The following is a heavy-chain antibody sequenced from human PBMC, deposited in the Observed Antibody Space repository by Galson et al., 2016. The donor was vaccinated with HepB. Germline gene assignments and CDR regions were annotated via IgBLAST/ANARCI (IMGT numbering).Heavy chain of an antibody. CDR2: IRSKAYGGTT. CDR3: TRGGADGKAFDL. J-gene: IGHJ3*01. CDR1: GFTFDDYA. V-gene: IGHV3-49*03. Sequence: SLRLSCAASGFTFDDYAMTWFRQAPGQGLEWVGMIRSKAYGGTTEYAAFAKGTFSISRDDSKSIAYLQMNSLKTEDTAVYYCTRGGADGKAFDLWGQGTMVSVSS. D-gene: IGHD4-23*01.